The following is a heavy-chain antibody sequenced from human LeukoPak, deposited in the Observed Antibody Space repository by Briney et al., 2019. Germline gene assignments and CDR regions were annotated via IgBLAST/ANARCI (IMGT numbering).Heavy chain of an antibody. CDR3: ARVKSGSSGWYSEFDP. Sequence: ASVKVSFKASGYTFTIYYMHWVRQAPGQGLEWMGIINPSGGSTSYAQKFQGRVTMTRDTSTSTVYMELSSLRSEDTAVYYCARVKSGSSGWYSEFDPWGQGTLVTVSS. D-gene: IGHD6-19*01. CDR1: GYTFTIYY. V-gene: IGHV1-46*01. J-gene: IGHJ5*02. CDR2: INPSGGST.